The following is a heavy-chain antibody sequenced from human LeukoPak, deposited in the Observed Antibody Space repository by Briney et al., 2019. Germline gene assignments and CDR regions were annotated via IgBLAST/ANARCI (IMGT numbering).Heavy chain of an antibody. D-gene: IGHD1-26*01. CDR2: ISDSGGDS. Sequence: GGSLRLSCTASGFTFSCSAMTWVRQAPGKGLEWVSAISDSGGDSIYTDSVKDRFTISRDNSKNTLYLQMNSLRAEDTALYYCAKGGSYAPLDYWGQGTLVTVSS. CDR3: AKGGSYAPLDY. V-gene: IGHV3-23*01. J-gene: IGHJ4*02. CDR1: GFTFSCSA.